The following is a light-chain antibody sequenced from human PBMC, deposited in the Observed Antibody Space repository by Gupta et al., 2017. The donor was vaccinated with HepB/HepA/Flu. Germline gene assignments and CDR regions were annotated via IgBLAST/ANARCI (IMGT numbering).Light chain of an antibody. CDR3: QAWDIKV. V-gene: IGLV3-1*01. Sequence: SYALTQPPSVSVSPGQTASITCSGDKLGDKYSCWYQQKPGQSPVLVIYEGNKRPSGIPERFSGSNSGNTATLTISGTQAMDEADYYCQAWDIKVFGGGTKLTVL. CDR2: EGN. CDR1: KLGDKY. J-gene: IGLJ2*01.